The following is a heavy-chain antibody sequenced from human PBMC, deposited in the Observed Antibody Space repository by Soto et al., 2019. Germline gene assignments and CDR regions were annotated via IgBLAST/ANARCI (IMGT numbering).Heavy chain of an antibody. CDR3: ARGHCSGGSCYLDY. J-gene: IGHJ4*02. V-gene: IGHV1-8*01. CDR2: MNPNSGNT. Sequence: QVQLVQSGAEVKKPGASVKVSCKASGYTFTNYDITWVRQATGQGLEWMESMNPNSGNTGYAQKFQGSVTMTRNTSITTAYMELSSLRSEDTAVYYCARGHCSGGSCYLDYWGQGTLVTVSS. D-gene: IGHD2-15*01. CDR1: GYTFTNYD.